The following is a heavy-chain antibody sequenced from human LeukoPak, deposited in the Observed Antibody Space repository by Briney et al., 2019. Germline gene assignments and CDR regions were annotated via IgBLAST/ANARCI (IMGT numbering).Heavy chain of an antibody. CDR3: ARLGPTSMAFDY. CDR1: GYTFITYG. CDR2: IHTYTGNT. Sequence: GASVKVSCKASGYTFITYGIIWVRQAPGQGLEWMGWIHTYTGNTYHAQKLQGRATMTTDTSTSTAYMELRGLRSDGTAVYYCARLGPTSMAFDYWGQGTLVTVSS. V-gene: IGHV1-18*01. D-gene: IGHD5-18*01. J-gene: IGHJ4*02.